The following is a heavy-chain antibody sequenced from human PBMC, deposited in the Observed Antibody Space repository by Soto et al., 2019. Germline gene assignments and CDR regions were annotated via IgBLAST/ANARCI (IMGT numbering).Heavy chain of an antibody. CDR3: ARERGSYEGYFDH. V-gene: IGHV1-18*01. Sequence: ASVKVSCKSSGDTFTSYGISWVRQAPGQGLEWMAWISPYSANRRYAQKFQGRVIETTDTSTSTAYLELRSLRSDDTGLYYCARERGSYEGYFDHGGRGTLVTVPS. CDR2: ISPYSANR. D-gene: IGHD1-26*01. CDR1: GDTFTSYG. J-gene: IGHJ4*02.